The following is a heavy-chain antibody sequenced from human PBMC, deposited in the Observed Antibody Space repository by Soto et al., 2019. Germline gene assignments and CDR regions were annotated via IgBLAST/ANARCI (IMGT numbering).Heavy chain of an antibody. J-gene: IGHJ4*02. Sequence: QLQLQESGPGLVKPSETLSLTCTVSGGSISSSSYYWGWIRQPPGKGLEWIGSIYYSGSTYYNPSLKSRVTISVDTSKNQFSLKLSSVTAADTAVYYCARNKLGRGNYFDYWGQGTLVTVSS. CDR3: ARNKLGRGNYFDY. CDR2: IYYSGST. CDR1: GGSISSSSYY. V-gene: IGHV4-39*01. D-gene: IGHD7-27*01.